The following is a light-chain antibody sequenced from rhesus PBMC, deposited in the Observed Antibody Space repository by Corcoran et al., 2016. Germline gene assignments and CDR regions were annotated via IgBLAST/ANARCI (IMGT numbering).Light chain of an antibody. V-gene: IGKV1-22*01. CDR2: KAA. Sequence: DIQMTQSPSSLSASVGDTVTITCRASQSISSWSAWYQQKPGKAPKLLIYKAASLQSGVPSRFSGSGSGTDFTLTISSLQSEDFATYYCQQYSSSPLTFGPGTKLDIK. J-gene: IGKJ3*01. CDR1: QSISSW. CDR3: QQYSSSPLT.